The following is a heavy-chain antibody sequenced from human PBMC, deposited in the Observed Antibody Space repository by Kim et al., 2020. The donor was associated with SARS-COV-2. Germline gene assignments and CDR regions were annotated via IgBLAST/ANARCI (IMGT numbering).Heavy chain of an antibody. CDR2: IWYDGSNK. J-gene: IGHJ6*02. Sequence: GGSLRLSCAASGFTFSSYGMHWVRQAPGKGLEWVAVIWYDGSNKYYADSVKGRFTISRDNSKNTLYLQMNSLRAEDTAVYYCARGAQQLVPYYYYYGMDVWGQGTTVTVSS. D-gene: IGHD6-13*01. CDR3: ARGAQQLVPYYYYYGMDV. V-gene: IGHV3-33*01. CDR1: GFTFSSYG.